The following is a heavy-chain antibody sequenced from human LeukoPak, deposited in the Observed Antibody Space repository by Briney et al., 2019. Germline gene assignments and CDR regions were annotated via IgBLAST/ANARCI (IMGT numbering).Heavy chain of an antibody. D-gene: IGHD3-16*02. CDR1: GYTFTNYG. Sequence: ASVKVSCKASGYTFTNYGVSWVRQAPGQGLEWVGWINVDNGNTYYAHRFQGRVTMTTDTSTSTVYMELRSLRSDDTAVYFCARGAGYDYVWKSYRYYDFWGQGTLVTVSS. V-gene: IGHV1-18*01. CDR2: INVDNGNT. J-gene: IGHJ4*02. CDR3: ARGAGYDYVWKSYRYYDF.